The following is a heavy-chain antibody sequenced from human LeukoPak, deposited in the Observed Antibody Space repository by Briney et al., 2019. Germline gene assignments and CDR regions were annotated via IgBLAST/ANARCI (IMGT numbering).Heavy chain of an antibody. Sequence: GASVKVSCKASGYTFTGYYMHWVRQAPGHGLEWMGWINPNSAGTNYAQKFQGRVTMTRDTSISTAYMELSRLRSDDTAVYYCASPYSSSSADAFDIWGQGTMVTVSS. D-gene: IGHD6-6*01. J-gene: IGHJ3*02. CDR1: GYTFTGYY. CDR3: ASPYSSSSADAFDI. CDR2: INPNSAGT. V-gene: IGHV1-2*02.